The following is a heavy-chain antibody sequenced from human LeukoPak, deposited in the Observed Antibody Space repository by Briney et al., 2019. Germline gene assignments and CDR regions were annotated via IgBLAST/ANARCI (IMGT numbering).Heavy chain of an antibody. CDR2: ISWNSGSI. D-gene: IGHD2-8*01. Sequence: GRSLRLSCAASGFTFDDYAMHWVRQAPGKGLEWVSGISWNSGSIGYADSVKGRFTISRDNAKNSLYLQMNSLRAEDTALYYCAKDTDLGYCTNGVCYTGVYWGQGTLVTVSS. J-gene: IGHJ4*02. V-gene: IGHV3-9*01. CDR3: AKDTDLGYCTNGVCYTGVY. CDR1: GFTFDDYA.